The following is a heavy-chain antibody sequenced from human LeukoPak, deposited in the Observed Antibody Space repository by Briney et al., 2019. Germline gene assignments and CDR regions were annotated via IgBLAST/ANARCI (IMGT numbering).Heavy chain of an antibody. J-gene: IGHJ4*02. V-gene: IGHV3-23*01. CDR3: AKHLFGGSGSGLDY. D-gene: IGHD3-10*01. Sequence: PGGSLRLSCAASGFTFSSYAMSWVRQAPGKGLEWVSTIGNTGSSTYYADSVTGRFTISRDNSKNTLDLQMSSLRAEDTAAYYCAKHLFGGSGSGLDYWGQGILVTFST. CDR1: GFTFSSYA. CDR2: IGNTGSST.